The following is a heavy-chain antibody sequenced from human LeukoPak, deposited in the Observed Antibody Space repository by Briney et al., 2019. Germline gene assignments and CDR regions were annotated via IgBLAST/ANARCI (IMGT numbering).Heavy chain of an antibody. CDR3: AREAAGLLCFGELSY. D-gene: IGHD3-10*01. J-gene: IGHJ4*02. CDR2: INPSGGST. CDR1: GYTFTSYY. Sequence: GASVKVSCKASGYTFTSYYMHWVRQAPGQGLEWMGIINPSGGSTSYAQKFQGRVTMTRDTSTSTVYMELSSLRSEVTAVYYCAREAAGLLCFGELSYWGQGTLVTVSS. V-gene: IGHV1-46*01.